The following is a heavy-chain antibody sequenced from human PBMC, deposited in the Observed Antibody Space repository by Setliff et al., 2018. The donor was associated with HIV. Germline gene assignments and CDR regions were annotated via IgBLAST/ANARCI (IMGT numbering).Heavy chain of an antibody. CDR1: GFAFSGHQ. D-gene: IGHD1-7*01. V-gene: IGHV3-7*01. Sequence: PGGSLRLSCAASGFAFSGHQMSWVRQAPGKGLEWVAKIKQDGSEKYYVDSVKGRFTISRDNAKNSLYLQMNSLRAEDTAMYYCAREGITGTTLHPYWGQGTLVTVSS. J-gene: IGHJ4*02. CDR2: IKQDGSEK. CDR3: AREGITGTTLHPY.